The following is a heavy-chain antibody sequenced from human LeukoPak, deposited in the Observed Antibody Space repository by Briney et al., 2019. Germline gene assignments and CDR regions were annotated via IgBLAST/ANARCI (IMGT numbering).Heavy chain of an antibody. D-gene: IGHD3-22*01. V-gene: IGHV3-21*01. CDR3: AKVGYYDSSGYHY. Sequence: GGSLRLSCAASGFTFSTYSMNWVRQAPGKGLEWVSSISSSSDYIYYADSVKGRFTISRDNAKNSLYLQMNSLRAEDTAVHYCAKVGYYDSSGYHYWGQGTLVTISS. CDR1: GFTFSTYS. J-gene: IGHJ4*02. CDR2: ISSSSDYI.